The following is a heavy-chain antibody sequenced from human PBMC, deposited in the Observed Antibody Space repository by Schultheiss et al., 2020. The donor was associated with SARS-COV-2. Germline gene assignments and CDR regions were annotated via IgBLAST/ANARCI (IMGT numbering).Heavy chain of an antibody. D-gene: IGHD3-9*01. CDR3: ARHYDILTGPGGFDY. Sequence: ASVKVSCKASGYTFTSYAMHWVRQAPGQGLEWMGWINPNSGGTNYAQKFQGRVTMTRDTSISTAYMELSRLRSDDTAVYYCARHYDILTGPGGFDYWGQGTLVTVSS. CDR2: INPNSGGT. CDR1: GYTFTSYA. J-gene: IGHJ4*02. V-gene: IGHV1-2*02.